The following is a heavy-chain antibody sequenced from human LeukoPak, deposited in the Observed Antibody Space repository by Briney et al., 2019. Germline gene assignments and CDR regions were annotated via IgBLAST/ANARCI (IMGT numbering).Heavy chain of an antibody. D-gene: IGHD6-19*01. V-gene: IGHV1-18*01. CDR2: ISAYNGHT. Sequence: ASVKVSCKASGYTFNSYGISCVRQAPGQGLEWMGWISAYNGHTNYAQKFQGRVTMTTDTSTSTAYMDLRSLRSDDTAVYYCARIFVVAGWFDPWGQGTLVTVPS. J-gene: IGHJ5*02. CDR1: GYTFNSYG. CDR3: ARIFVVAGWFDP.